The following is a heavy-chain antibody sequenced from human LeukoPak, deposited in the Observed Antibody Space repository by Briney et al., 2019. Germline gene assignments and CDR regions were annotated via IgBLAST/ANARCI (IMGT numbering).Heavy chain of an antibody. J-gene: IGHJ4*02. CDR1: GYTFTGYY. Sequence: AAVQVSCQASGYTFTGYYMHWVRQAAGQGLEWMGWINPNSGGTNYAQKFQGRVTMTRDTSISTAYMELSRLRSDDTAVYYCARQAQEGMSAFDYWGQGTLVTVSS. CDR2: INPNSGGT. V-gene: IGHV1-2*02. CDR3: ARQAQEGMSAFDY. D-gene: IGHD3-10*01.